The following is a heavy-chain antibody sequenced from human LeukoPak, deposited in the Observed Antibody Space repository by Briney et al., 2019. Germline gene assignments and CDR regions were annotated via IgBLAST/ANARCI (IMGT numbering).Heavy chain of an antibody. J-gene: IGHJ5*02. D-gene: IGHD3-22*01. Sequence: AEALSLTCTVSGGSISSYYWSWIRQPPGKGLEWIACISYSGSTKYNPSLKSRVTISVDTSKNQLSLKLSSVTAADTAVYYCAREPGFDSSGYLNWFDPWGQGTLVTVSS. CDR2: ISYSGST. CDR3: AREPGFDSSGYLNWFDP. V-gene: IGHV4-59*01. CDR1: GGSISSYY.